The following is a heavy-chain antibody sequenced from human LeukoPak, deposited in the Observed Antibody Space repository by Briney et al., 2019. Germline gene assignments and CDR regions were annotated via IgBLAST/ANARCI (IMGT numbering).Heavy chain of an antibody. CDR2: ISTSSRYI. CDR1: GFTLSTFD. D-gene: IGHD2-2*01. Sequence: GGSLRLSCAASGFTLSTFDMNWVRQAPGKGLEWVSSISTSSRYIYYRDSVKGRSTISRDDAKNSLYLQMNSLTVEDTAVYYCARADCSGSTCYLRHSWFDPWGQGTLVTVSS. V-gene: IGHV3-21*06. CDR3: ARADCSGSTCYLRHSWFDP. J-gene: IGHJ5*02.